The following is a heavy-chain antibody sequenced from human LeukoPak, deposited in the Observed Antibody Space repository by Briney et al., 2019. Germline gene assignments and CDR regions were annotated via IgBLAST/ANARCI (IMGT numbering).Heavy chain of an antibody. CDR2: INPNSGGT. V-gene: IGHV1-2*02. CDR3: AREIAAAGHDAFDI. CDR1: GYTFTGYY. J-gene: IGHJ3*02. D-gene: IGHD6-13*01. Sequence: ASVKVSCKASGYTFTGYYMHWVRQAPGQGLEWMGWINPNSGGTNYAQKFQGRVTMTRGTSISTAYMELSRLRSDDTAVYYYAREIAAAGHDAFDIWGQGTMVTVSS.